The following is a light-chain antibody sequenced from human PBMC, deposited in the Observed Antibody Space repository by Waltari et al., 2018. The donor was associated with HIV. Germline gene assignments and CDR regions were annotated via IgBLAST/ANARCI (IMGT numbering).Light chain of an antibody. V-gene: IGLV7-43*01. CDR1: TGAVTSGYY. CDR2: STS. J-gene: IGLJ1*01. Sequence: QTVVTQEPSLTVSPGGTVTLTCASSTGAVTSGYYPNWFQQKPGQAPRAPIYSTSNKHPWTPARFSGSLLGGKAALTLSGVQPEDEAEYYCLLYYGGAYVFGTGSKVTVL. CDR3: LLYYGGAYV.